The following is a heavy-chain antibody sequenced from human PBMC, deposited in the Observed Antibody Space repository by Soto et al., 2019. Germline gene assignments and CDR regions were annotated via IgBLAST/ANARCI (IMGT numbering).Heavy chain of an antibody. V-gene: IGHV4-59*01. CDR2: IYYSGST. D-gene: IGHD6-6*01. J-gene: IGHJ6*02. Sequence: PSETLSLTCTVSGGSISSYYWSWIRQPPGKGLEWIGYIYYSGSTNYNPSLKSRVTISVDTSKNQFSLKLSSVTAADTAVYYCAASIEARPPGYYYYYGMDVWGQGTTVTVSS. CDR3: AASIEARPPGYYYYYGMDV. CDR1: GGSISSYY.